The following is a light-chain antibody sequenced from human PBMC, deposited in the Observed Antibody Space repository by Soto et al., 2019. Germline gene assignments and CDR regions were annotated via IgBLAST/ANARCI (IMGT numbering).Light chain of an antibody. Sequence: DIQMTQSPSSLSASVGDRVTITCRASQGIGNYLAWFQQRPGKAPKSLIYAASNLQSGVPSKFSGSGSGTDFTLTINSLQPEDFATYYCQQHNSYPLTFGGGTKVEIK. CDR1: QGIGNY. V-gene: IGKV1-16*02. CDR2: AAS. J-gene: IGKJ4*01. CDR3: QQHNSYPLT.